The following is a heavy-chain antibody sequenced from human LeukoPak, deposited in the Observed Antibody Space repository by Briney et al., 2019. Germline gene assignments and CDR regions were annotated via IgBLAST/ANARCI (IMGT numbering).Heavy chain of an antibody. CDR2: ISSNGGST. D-gene: IGHD6-13*01. CDR3: ARAGYSSSWYTDNWFDP. Sequence: GGSLRLSCAASGFTFSSYAMHWVRQAPGKGLEYVSAISSNGGSTYYANSVRGRFTISRDNSKNTLYLQMGSLRAEDMAVYYCARAGYSSSWYTDNWFDPWGQGTLVTVSS. CDR1: GFTFSSYA. J-gene: IGHJ5*02. V-gene: IGHV3-64*01.